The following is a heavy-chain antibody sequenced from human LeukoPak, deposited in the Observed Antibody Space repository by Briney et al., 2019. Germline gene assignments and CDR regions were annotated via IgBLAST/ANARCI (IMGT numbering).Heavy chain of an antibody. CDR3: ARQDHYRYYYDSSGHISH. V-gene: IGHV3-23*01. D-gene: IGHD3-22*01. J-gene: IGHJ1*01. CDR1: GFTFSSSV. CDR2: ISFGSGTT. Sequence: PGGSLRLSCAASGFTFSSSVMSWVRQAPGKGLEWVSTISFGSGTTYYADSVKGRFTISRDNSKNTLYLQMNSLRAEDTAVYYCARQDHYRYYYDSSGHISHWGQGTLVTVSS.